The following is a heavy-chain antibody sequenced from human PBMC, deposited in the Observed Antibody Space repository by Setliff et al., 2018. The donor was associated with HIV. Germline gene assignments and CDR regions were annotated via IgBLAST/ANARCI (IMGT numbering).Heavy chain of an antibody. V-gene: IGHV1-18*01. CDR2: ISAYNGNT. J-gene: IGHJ6*03. CDR3: ARGRSLVRGSGSPEYYYMDV. D-gene: IGHD3-10*01. CDR1: GYTFTSYG. Sequence: RASVKVSCKASGYTFTSYGISWVRQAPGQGLEWMGWISAYNGNTNYAQKFQGRVTMTRNTSISTAFMELSSLRSEDTAVYYCARGRSLVRGSGSPEYYYMDVWGKGTTVTVSS.